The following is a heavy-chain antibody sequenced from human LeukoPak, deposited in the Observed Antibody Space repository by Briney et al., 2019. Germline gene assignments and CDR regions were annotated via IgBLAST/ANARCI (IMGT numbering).Heavy chain of an antibody. CDR1: GGSISSGGYY. Sequence: TSETLSLTCTVSGGSISSGGYYWSWIRQHPGKGLEWIGYIYYSGSTYYNPSLKSRVTISVDTSKNQFSLKLSSVTAADTAVYYCAKGMTTVTTAFDYWGQGTLVTVSS. CDR3: AKGMTTVTTAFDY. CDR2: IYYSGST. V-gene: IGHV4-31*03. J-gene: IGHJ4*02. D-gene: IGHD4-4*01.